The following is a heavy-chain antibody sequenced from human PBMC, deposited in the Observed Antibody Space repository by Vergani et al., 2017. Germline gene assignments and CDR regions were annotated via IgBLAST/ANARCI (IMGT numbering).Heavy chain of an antibody. J-gene: IGHJ6*03. CDR1: GYTFTSYG. D-gene: IGHD3-16*01. CDR2: ISAYNGNT. V-gene: IGHV1-18*01. CDR3: ASIMITFGGAHDYYYYMDV. Sequence: QVQLVQSGAEVKKPGASVKVSCKASGYTFTSYGISWVRQAPGQGLEWMGWISAYNGNTNYAQKHQGRVTMTTDTSTSIAYMELRSLRSDDTAVYYCASIMITFGGAHDYYYYMDVWGKGTTVTVSS.